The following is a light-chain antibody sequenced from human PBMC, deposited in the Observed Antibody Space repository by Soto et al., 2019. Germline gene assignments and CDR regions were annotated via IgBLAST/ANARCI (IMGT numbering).Light chain of an antibody. V-gene: IGKV3-20*01. CDR3: QLYVTSSWM. CDR2: GAS. CDR1: ENIGSAH. Sequence: EVVLTQSPGTLSLSPWEKATVSCRASENIGSAHLAWYQQKPGQTPRLLIYGASNRASGIPDRFSGRGSGPDFTLTISSLEPEDFAVYYCQLYVTSSWMFGQGTKVEIK. J-gene: IGKJ1*01.